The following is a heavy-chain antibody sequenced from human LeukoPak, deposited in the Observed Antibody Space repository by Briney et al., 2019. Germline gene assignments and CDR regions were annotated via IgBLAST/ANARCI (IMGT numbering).Heavy chain of an antibody. J-gene: IGHJ4*02. Sequence: SETLSLTCTVSGYSISSGYYWGWIRQPPGKGLEWIANIHHSGNTYYNPSLKSRVTISVDTSKNHFSLRLTSVTAADTAMYYCARSKRYFDYLKKEYFDYWGQGALVTVSS. D-gene: IGHD3-9*01. CDR3: ARSKRYFDYLKKEYFDY. CDR1: GYSISSGYY. V-gene: IGHV4-38-2*02. CDR2: IHHSGNT.